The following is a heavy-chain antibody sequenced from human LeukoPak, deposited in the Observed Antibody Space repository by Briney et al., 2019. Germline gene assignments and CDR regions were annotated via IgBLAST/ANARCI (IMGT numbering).Heavy chain of an antibody. CDR1: GGSISSYY. CDR3: ARHVYYYDSSGYYYVDYGMDV. J-gene: IGHJ6*02. D-gene: IGHD3-22*01. CDR2: IYYSGST. V-gene: IGHV4-59*08. Sequence: SETLSLTCTVSGGSISSYYWSWIRQPPGQGLEWIGYIYYSGSTNYNPSLKSRVTISVDTSKNQFSLKLSSVTAADTAVYYCARHVYYYDSSGYYYVDYGMDVWGQGTTVTVSS.